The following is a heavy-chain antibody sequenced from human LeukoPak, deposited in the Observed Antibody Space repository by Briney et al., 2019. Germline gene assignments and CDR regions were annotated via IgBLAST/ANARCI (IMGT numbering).Heavy chain of an antibody. D-gene: IGHD2-2*01. Sequence: GSSVKVSCKASGGTFSSYAISWVRQAPGQGLEWMGRIIPILGIANYAQKFQGRVTITTDESTSTAYMELSSLRSEDTAVYYCASHAPPKYQLLRIGFDAFDIWGQGTMVTVSS. CDR2: IIPILGIA. V-gene: IGHV1-69*04. J-gene: IGHJ3*02. CDR1: GGTFSSYA. CDR3: ASHAPPKYQLLRIGFDAFDI.